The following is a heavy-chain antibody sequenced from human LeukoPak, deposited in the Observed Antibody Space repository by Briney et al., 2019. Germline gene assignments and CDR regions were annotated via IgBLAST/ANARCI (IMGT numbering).Heavy chain of an antibody. J-gene: IGHJ4*02. CDR2: ISYDGSNK. V-gene: IGHV3-30*04. CDR1: GFTFSSYA. CDR3: ARGGVGVVVTAPLDH. Sequence: PGGSLRLSCAASGFTFSSYAMHWVRQAPGKGLEWVAVISYDGSNKYYADSVKGRFTISRDNSKNTLYLQMNSLRAEDTAVYYCARGGVGVVVTAPLDHWGQGTLVTVSS. D-gene: IGHD2-21*02.